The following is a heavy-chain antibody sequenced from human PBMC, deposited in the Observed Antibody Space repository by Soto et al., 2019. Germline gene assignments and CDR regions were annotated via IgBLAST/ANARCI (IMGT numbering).Heavy chain of an antibody. CDR2: TYYKSKWYY. Sequence: PSQTLSLTCNISGGGGSSNSAGGNWIRQTPSRGLEWLGRTYYKSKWYYTYAASVKSRITVSPDTSKNQFSLQLTSVTPEDTAVYYCARGSWDDVSGHYYMDVWDKGTTVTVSS. J-gene: IGHJ6*03. D-gene: IGHD1-1*01. CDR1: GGGGSSNSAG. V-gene: IGHV6-1*01. CDR3: ARGSWDDVSGHYYMDV.